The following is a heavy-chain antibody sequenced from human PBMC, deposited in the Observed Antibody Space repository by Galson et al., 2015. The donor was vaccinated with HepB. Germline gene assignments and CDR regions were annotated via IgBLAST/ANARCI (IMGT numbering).Heavy chain of an antibody. CDR1: GFSFSNAW. Sequence: SLRLSCAASGFSFSNAWMSWVRQAPGKGLEWVGHIKSKTDGGTTDYAAPVKGRFTISRDDSKNTLYLQMNSLKTEDTAVYYCTTEGGASEWGFYFDYWGQGTLVTVSS. D-gene: IGHD2-21*01. V-gene: IGHV3-15*01. CDR2: IKSKTDGGTT. CDR3: TTEGGASEWGFYFDY. J-gene: IGHJ4*02.